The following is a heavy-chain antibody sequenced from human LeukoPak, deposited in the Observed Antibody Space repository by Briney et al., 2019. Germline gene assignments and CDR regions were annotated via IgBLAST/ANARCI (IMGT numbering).Heavy chain of an antibody. CDR3: ARVVWSGPIGYCSGGSCPTYDY. V-gene: IGHV1-18*01. D-gene: IGHD2-15*01. CDR2: ISAYNGNT. Sequence: ASVKVSCKASGYTFTSYGISWVRQAPGQGLEWMGRISAYNGNTNYAQKLRDRVTMTTDTSTSKAYMELRSLRSDDTDVYYCARVVWSGPIGYCSGGSCPTYDYWGQGTLVTVSS. J-gene: IGHJ4*02. CDR1: GYTFTSYG.